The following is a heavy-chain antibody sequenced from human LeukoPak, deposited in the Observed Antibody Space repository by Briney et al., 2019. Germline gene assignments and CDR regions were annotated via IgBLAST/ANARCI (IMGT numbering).Heavy chain of an antibody. D-gene: IGHD1-26*01. CDR2: IYSSGST. CDR1: GGSISNNY. J-gene: IGHJ4*02. Sequence: SETLSLTCTVSGGSISNNYWSWIRQSPGKGMDWIGYIYSSGSTEYNPSLKSRVTVSVATSKNQFCLKLNSVTAAETDVYDCARHGLKLVGASTIYFYNWGQGTLVTVSS. CDR3: ARHGLKLVGASTIYFYN. V-gene: IGHV4-59*08.